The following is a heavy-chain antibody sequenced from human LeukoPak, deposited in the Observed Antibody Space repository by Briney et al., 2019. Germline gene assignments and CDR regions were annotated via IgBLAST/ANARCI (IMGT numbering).Heavy chain of an antibody. CDR1: GFTFSSYA. CDR2: ISGSGGST. J-gene: IGHJ4*02. CDR3: AKGARHSYGLLGFFDY. Sequence: PGGSLRLSCAASGFTFSSYAMSWVRQAPGKGLEWVSAISGSGGSTYYADSVKGRFTISRDNSKNTLYLQMNSLRAEDTAVYYCAKGARHSYGLLGFFDYWGQGTLVTVSS. D-gene: IGHD5-18*01. V-gene: IGHV3-23*01.